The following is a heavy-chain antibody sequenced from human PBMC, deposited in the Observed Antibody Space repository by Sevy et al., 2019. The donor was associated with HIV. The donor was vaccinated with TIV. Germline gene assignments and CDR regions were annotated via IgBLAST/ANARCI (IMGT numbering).Heavy chain of an antibody. CDR2: ISGSGGST. CDR1: GFTFSSYA. D-gene: IGHD1-26*01. CDR3: AKPAVSGGYYAGLVY. J-gene: IGHJ4*02. V-gene: IGHV3-23*01. Sequence: GGSLRLSCAASGFTFSSYAMSWVRQAPGKGLEWVSAISGSGGSTYYADSVKGRCTISRDNSKNTLYLQMNSLRAEDTAVYYCAKPAVSGGYYAGLVYWGQGTLVTVSS.